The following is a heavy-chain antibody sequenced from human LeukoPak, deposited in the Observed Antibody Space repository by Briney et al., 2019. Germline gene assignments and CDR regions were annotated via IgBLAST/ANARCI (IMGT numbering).Heavy chain of an antibody. CDR2: MNPNSGNT. CDR1: GYTFTSYD. V-gene: IGHV1-8*01. Sequence: GASVKVSCKASGYTFTSYDMNWVRQATGQGLEWMGWMNPNSGNTGYAQKFQGRVTMTRNTSISTAYMELSSLRSEDTAVYYCARGVVPRSYYYGSGSYVMGDYWGQGTLVTVSS. CDR3: ARGVVPRSYYYGSGSYVMGDY. D-gene: IGHD3-10*01. J-gene: IGHJ4*02.